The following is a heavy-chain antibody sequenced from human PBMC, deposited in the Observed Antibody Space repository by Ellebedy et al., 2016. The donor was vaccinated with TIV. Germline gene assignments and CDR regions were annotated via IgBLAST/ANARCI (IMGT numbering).Heavy chain of an antibody. CDR1: GFTFSDHY. V-gene: IGHV3-72*01. J-gene: IGHJ4*02. D-gene: IGHD3-9*01. CDR3: VRAATGYDFDY. Sequence: GGSLRLSXAASGFTFSDHYMDWVRQAPGKGLEWVGRVRKKTNDYTTEYGASAKGRFTISRDDSKASLFLVMNSLTTEDTAMYYCVRAATGYDFDYWGQGTLVTVSS. CDR2: VRKKTNDYTT.